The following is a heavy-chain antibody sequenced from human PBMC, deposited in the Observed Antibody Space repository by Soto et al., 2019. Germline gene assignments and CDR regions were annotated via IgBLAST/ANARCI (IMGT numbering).Heavy chain of an antibody. V-gene: IGHV1-46*03. J-gene: IGHJ4*01. CDR3: DRVYCSGGSCYSIDY. CDR2: INPSYGTT. Sequence: GSSVKVSCKASGYTFTSYFIHWVRQAPGQGLEWMGIINPSYGTTTYAQKFQGRVTMTRDTSTSTVYMELSSLRSEDTAVYYCDRVYCSGGSCYSIDYWG. CDR1: GYTFTSYF. D-gene: IGHD2-15*01.